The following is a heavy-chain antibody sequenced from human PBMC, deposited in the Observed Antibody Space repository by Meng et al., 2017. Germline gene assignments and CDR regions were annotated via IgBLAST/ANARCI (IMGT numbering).Heavy chain of an antibody. V-gene: IGHV1-2*06. CDR1: GYTFTGYY. J-gene: IGHJ4*02. CDR3: ARDYREYCSGGSCYYFDY. D-gene: IGHD2-15*01. Sequence: QLVQAGAEVKKPGASVKVYCKASGYTFTGYYMHWVRQAPGQGLEWMGRINPNSGGTNYAQKFQGRVTMTRDTSISTAYMELSRLRSDDTAVYYCARDYREYCSGGSCYYFDYWGQGTLVTVSS. CDR2: INPNSGGT.